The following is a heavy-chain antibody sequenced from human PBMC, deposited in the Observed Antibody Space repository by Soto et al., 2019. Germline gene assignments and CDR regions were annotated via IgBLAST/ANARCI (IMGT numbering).Heavy chain of an antibody. D-gene: IGHD1-1*01. V-gene: IGHV2-5*02. CDR2: FYWDDDK. CDR3: AHRRDYNDNWNGGYFDY. J-gene: IGHJ4*02. CDR1: GFSLTSRPVG. Sequence: QITLKESGPALMKPTQTLTLTCTFSGFSLTSRPVGLGCLRQPPGKALEWLALFYWDDDKRYNPSLKSRLSITKDTSKNQVFLTMTNMDPVDTATYYCAHRRDYNDNWNGGYFDYWGQGILVTVSS.